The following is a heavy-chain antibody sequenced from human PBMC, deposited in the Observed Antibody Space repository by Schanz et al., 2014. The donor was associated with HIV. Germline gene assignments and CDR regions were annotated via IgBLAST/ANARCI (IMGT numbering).Heavy chain of an antibody. D-gene: IGHD6-6*01. CDR1: GFTFSSYW. CDR3: VREEWNIAIRPDRGPLDY. Sequence: VQLVESGGGVVQPGRSLRLSCAASGFTFSSYWMHWVRQAPGKGLVWVSRINSDGRSTSYADSVKGRFTISRDNAKNTLYLQMNSLRAEDTAVYYCVREEWNIAIRPDRGPLDYWGRGTLVTVSS. J-gene: IGHJ4*02. V-gene: IGHV3-74*01. CDR2: INSDGRST.